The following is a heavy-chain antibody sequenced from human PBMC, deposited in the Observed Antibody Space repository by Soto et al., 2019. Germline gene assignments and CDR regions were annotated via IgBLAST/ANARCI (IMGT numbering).Heavy chain of an antibody. D-gene: IGHD3-22*01. V-gene: IGHV1-69*01. J-gene: IGHJ5*02. CDR2: TIPIFATT. CDR1: TGTFTSYG. CDR3: ARTLFYFDSSDHCPFDP. Sequence: HLVQSGPEVKKPGSSVKVSCKISTGTFTSYGFNWVRQVPGHGLEWMGATIPIFATTNYAQKFQDRVTIAAVDSTGTSYLELRSLTSDDSAMYYCARTLFYFDSSDHCPFDPWGQGTLVTVSS.